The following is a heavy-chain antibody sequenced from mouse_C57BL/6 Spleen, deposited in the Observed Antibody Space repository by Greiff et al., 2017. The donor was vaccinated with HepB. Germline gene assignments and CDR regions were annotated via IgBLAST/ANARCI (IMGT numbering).Heavy chain of an antibody. CDR2: IDPSDSET. CDR3: ARPADSSGYWFAY. Sequence: QVQLKQPGAELVRPGSSVKLSCKASGYTFTSYWMHWVKQRPIQGLEWIGNIDPSDSETHYNQKFKDKATLTVDKSSSTAYMQLSSLTSEDSAVYYCARPADSSGYWFAYWGQGTLVTVSA. V-gene: IGHV1-52*01. D-gene: IGHD3-2*02. J-gene: IGHJ3*01. CDR1: GYTFTSYW.